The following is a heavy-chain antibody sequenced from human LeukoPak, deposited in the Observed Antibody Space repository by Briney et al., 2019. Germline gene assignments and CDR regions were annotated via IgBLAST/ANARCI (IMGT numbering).Heavy chain of an antibody. J-gene: IGHJ4*02. D-gene: IGHD3-3*02. CDR1: GFTFSSYG. V-gene: IGHV3-23*01. CDR2: IGSSGATT. Sequence: QPGGSLRLSCAASGFTFSSYGMSWVRQAPGKGLEWVSSIGSSGATTYYTDSVRGRFTISRDNSKNTLYLQMNSLRAEDTAVYYCAKEGSIRYFDYWGQGTLVTVSS. CDR3: AKEGSIRYFDY.